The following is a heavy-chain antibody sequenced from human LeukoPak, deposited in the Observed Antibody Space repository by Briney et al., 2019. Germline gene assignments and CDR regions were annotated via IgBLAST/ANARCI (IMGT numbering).Heavy chain of an antibody. CDR2: MNPNSGNT. V-gene: IGHV1-8*01. Sequence: ASVKVSCKASGYTFTSYDINWVRQATGQGLEWMGWMNPNSGNTGYAQKFQGRVTMTRNTSISTAYMELSSLRSEDTAVYYCARVLLLTVTTSRSDYYYGMGVWGQGTTVTVSS. J-gene: IGHJ6*02. CDR3: ARVLLLTVTTSRSDYYYGMGV. D-gene: IGHD4-17*01. CDR1: GYTFTSYD.